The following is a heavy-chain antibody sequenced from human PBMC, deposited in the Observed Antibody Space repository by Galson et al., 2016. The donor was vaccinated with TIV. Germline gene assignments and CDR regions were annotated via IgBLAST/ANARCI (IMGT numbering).Heavy chain of an antibody. Sequence: LSLTCTVSGASISNGDYYWSWIRQPPGKGLEWIGYIYYSGRTFYNPSLKSRISISVDTSKNQFSLKPTSVTAADTAVYYCARRAGYYYYAMDVWGQGTMVTVSS. V-gene: IGHV4-30-4*01. CDR1: GASISNGDYY. CDR2: IYYSGRT. J-gene: IGHJ6*01. CDR3: ARRAGYYYYAMDV.